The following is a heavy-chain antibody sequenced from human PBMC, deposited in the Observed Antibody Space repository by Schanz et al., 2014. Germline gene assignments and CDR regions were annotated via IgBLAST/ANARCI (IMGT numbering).Heavy chain of an antibody. V-gene: IGHV3-11*01. CDR2: IDGKSTTV. J-gene: IGHJ4*02. CDR1: GFTFSDYY. D-gene: IGHD2-2*01. CDR3: ARRASCSRIGCPFDS. Sequence: QVQLVESGGGLVKPGGSLRLSCAASGFTFSDYYMSWIRQAPGKGLEWVSYIDGKSTTVYYADSVKGRFTVSRDNAKNSLYLQMNSLKTEDTAMYYCARRASCSRIGCPFDSWGQGTLVTVSS.